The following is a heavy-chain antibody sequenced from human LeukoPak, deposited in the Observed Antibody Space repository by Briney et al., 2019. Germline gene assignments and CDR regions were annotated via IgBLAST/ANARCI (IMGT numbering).Heavy chain of an antibody. CDR3: ARAGKQWLAYYYYYGMDV. CDR2: ISAYNGNT. Sequence: GASVKVSCKASGYTFTSYGISWVRQAPGQGLEWMGWISAYNGNTNYAQKLQGRVTMTTDTSTSTAYMELRSLRSDDTAVYYCARAGKQWLAYYYYYGMDVWGQGTTVTVSS. V-gene: IGHV1-18*01. D-gene: IGHD6-19*01. CDR1: GYTFTSYG. J-gene: IGHJ6*02.